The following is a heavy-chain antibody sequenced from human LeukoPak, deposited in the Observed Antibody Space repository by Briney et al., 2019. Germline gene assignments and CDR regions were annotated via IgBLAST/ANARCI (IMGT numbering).Heavy chain of an antibody. CDR2: IYSSGST. J-gene: IGHJ6*02. V-gene: IGHV4-31*03. Sequence: SETLSLTCTVSGGSISSGGYYWSWIRQHPGKGLEGIGYIYSSGSTYYNPSLKSRVTISVDTSKNQFSLKLSSVTAADTAVYYCARGLQYGMAVWGQGTPVTVSS. CDR3: ARGLQYGMAV. CDR1: GGSISSGGYY.